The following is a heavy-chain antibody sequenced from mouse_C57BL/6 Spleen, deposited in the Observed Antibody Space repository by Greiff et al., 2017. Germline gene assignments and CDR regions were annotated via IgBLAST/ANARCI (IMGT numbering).Heavy chain of an antibody. D-gene: IGHD4-1*01. J-gene: IGHJ2*01. CDR1: GFNIKNTY. CDR2: IDPANGNT. CDR3: ARANGGMGDYFDY. V-gene: IGHV14-3*01. Sequence: DVKLLESVAELVRPGASVKLSCTASGFNIKNTYMHWVKQRPEQGLEWIGRIDPANGNTKYAPKFQGKATITADTSSNTAYLQLSSLTSEDTAIYYCARANGGMGDYFDYWGQGTTLTVSS.